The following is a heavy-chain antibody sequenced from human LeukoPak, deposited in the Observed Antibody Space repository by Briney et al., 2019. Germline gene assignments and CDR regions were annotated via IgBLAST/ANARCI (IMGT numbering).Heavy chain of an antibody. J-gene: IGHJ4*02. CDR2: MNPNTAKT. Sequence: ASVKVSCKASGYTFTSCDINWVRQATGQGLEWVGFMNPNTAKTALAQKFQGRVTMTWNTSISTAYMELSSLRPEDTAVYYCARLLRREDYWGQGTLVTVSS. V-gene: IGHV1-8*01. D-gene: IGHD2-15*01. CDR3: ARLLRREDY. CDR1: GYTFTSCD.